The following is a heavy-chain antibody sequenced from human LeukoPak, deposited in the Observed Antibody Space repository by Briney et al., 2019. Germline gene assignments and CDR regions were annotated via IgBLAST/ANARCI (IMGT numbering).Heavy chain of an antibody. Sequence: GGSLRLSCAASGFTFSSYWMTWVRQAPGKGLEWVANIKQDESQKYYVDSVKGRFTISRDNAKNSLFLQMNSLRAEDTAVYYCARDQAVASVYREDSWGQGTLVTVS. CDR3: ARDQAVASVYREDS. V-gene: IGHV3-7*01. D-gene: IGHD6-19*01. CDR2: IKQDESQK. CDR1: GFTFSSYW. J-gene: IGHJ4*02.